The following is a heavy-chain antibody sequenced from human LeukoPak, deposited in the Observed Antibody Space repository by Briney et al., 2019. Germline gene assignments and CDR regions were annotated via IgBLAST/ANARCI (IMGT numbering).Heavy chain of an antibody. CDR1: GGSISSYY. CDR3: ARAPDYDSSGYFDY. V-gene: IGHV4-59*01. CDR2: IYYSGST. J-gene: IGHJ4*02. D-gene: IGHD3-22*01. Sequence: SETLSLTGTVSGGSISSYYWSWIRQPPGQGLEWIGYIYYSGSTNYNPSLKSRVTISVDTSKNPFSLKLSSVTAADTAVYYCARAPDYDSSGYFDYWGQGTLVTVSS.